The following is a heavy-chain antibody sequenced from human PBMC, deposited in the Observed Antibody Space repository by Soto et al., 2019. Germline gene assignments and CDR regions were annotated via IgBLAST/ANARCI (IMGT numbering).Heavy chain of an antibody. V-gene: IGHV3-30-3*01. CDR2: ISYDGSNK. Sequence: GGSLRLSCAASGFTFSSYAMHWVRQAPGKGLEWVAVISYDGSNKYYADSVKGRFTISRDNSKNTLYLQMNSLRAEDTAVYYCARAAYYYDSSGYYSAWSDPWGQGTLVTVSS. J-gene: IGHJ5*02. CDR1: GFTFSSYA. CDR3: ARAAYYYDSSGYYSAWSDP. D-gene: IGHD3-22*01.